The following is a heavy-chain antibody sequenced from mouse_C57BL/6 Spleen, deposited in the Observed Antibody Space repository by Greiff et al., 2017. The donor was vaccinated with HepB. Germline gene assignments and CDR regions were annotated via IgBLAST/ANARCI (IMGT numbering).Heavy chain of an antibody. D-gene: IGHD2-4*01. V-gene: IGHV1-69*01. CDR2: IDPSDSYT. CDR1: GYTFTSYW. Sequence: QVQLQQPGAELVMPGASVKLSCKASGYTFTSYWMHWVKQRPGQGLEWIGEIDPSDSYTNYNQKFKGKSTLTVDKSSSTAYMQLSSLTSEDSAVYYCARWADYDHWYFDVWGTGTTVTVSS. J-gene: IGHJ1*03. CDR3: ARWADYDHWYFDV.